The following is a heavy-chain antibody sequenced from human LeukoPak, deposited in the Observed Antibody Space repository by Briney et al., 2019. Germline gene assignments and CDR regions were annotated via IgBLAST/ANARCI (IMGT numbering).Heavy chain of an antibody. CDR2: IDDSGVIR. CDR3: AKRLKRNYYYHYAMDV. J-gene: IGHJ6*02. Sequence: GGSLRLSCAASGFTFKTHAMSWVRQAPGKGPEWVSRIDDSGVIRSYADSVKGRFTISRDNSKMTLTLQMNSLRAEDTAVYYCAKRLKRNYYYHYAMDVWGQGTTVTVSS. CDR1: GFTFKTHA. D-gene: IGHD3-22*01. V-gene: IGHV3-23*01.